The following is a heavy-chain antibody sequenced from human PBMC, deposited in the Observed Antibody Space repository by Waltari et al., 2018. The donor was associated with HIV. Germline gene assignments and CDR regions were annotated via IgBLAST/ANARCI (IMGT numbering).Heavy chain of an antibody. CDR2: MNPNSGNK. CDR3: ARNSSGKGNRYFYYGLDV. V-gene: IGHV1-8*02. D-gene: IGHD3-22*01. J-gene: IGHJ6*02. CDR1: GYTFINFD. Sequence: QVHLVQSGPEVKRPGASVKISCKAYGYTFINFDVNWVRQAAGQGPEWLGWMNPNSGNKASPYIFEDRVTMTRDGSTDTAYMEMSGLTPEDTAIYYCARNSSGKGNRYFYYGLDVWGQGTPVTV.